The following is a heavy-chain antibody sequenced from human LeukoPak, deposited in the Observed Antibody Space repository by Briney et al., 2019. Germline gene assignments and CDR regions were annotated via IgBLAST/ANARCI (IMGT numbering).Heavy chain of an antibody. CDR2: ISYDGSKK. J-gene: IGHJ4*02. CDR3: AKLGFDSSGSHSLVDY. CDR1: GFTFSSYG. Sequence: GRSLRLSCAASGFTFSSYGMHWVRQAPGKGLEWVAIISYDGSKKFYADFVKGRFSISRDNSKNTLYVQMNSLGAEDTALYYCAKLGFDSSGSHSLVDYWGQGTPVTVSS. V-gene: IGHV3-30*18. D-gene: IGHD3-22*01.